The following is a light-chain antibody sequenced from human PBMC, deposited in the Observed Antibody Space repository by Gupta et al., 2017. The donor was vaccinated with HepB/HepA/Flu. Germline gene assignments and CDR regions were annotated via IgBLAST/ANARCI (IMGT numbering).Light chain of an antibody. CDR3: CSYAGSYTFGYV. CDR2: DVS. V-gene: IGLV2-11*01. Sequence: QSALTQPRSVSGSPGQSVTISCTGTSSDVGGYNYVSWYQQHPGKAPKLMIYDVSKRPSGVPDRFSGSKSGNTASLTISXIXAEDEAXYYCCSYAGSYTFGYVFGTGTKVTVL. J-gene: IGLJ1*01. CDR1: SSDVGGYNY.